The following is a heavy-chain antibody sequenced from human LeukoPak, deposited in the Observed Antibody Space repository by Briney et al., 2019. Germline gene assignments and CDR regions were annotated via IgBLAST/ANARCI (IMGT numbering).Heavy chain of an antibody. CDR2: ISGSGGST. Sequence: GGSLRLSCAASGFTFCRYWMHWVRQAPGKGLVWVSAISGSGGSTYYADSVKGRFTISRDNSKNTLYLQMNSLRAEDTAVYYCAKGASSPYDSSGYSGAFDIWGQGTMVTVSS. D-gene: IGHD3-22*01. J-gene: IGHJ3*02. CDR3: AKGASSPYDSSGYSGAFDI. V-gene: IGHV3-23*01. CDR1: GFTFCRYW.